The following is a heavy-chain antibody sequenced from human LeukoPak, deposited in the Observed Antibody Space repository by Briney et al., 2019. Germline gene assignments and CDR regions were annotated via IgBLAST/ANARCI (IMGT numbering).Heavy chain of an antibody. CDR2: ISYDGSNK. CDR3: ARGRGYDILTGCGY. CDR1: GFTFSSYA. J-gene: IGHJ4*02. D-gene: IGHD3-9*01. V-gene: IGHV3-30*04. Sequence: GGSLRLSCAASGFTFSSYAMHWVRQAPGKGLEWGAVISYDGSNKYYADSVKGRFTISRDNSKNTLYLQMNSLRAEDTAVYYCARGRGYDILTGCGYWGQGTLVTVSS.